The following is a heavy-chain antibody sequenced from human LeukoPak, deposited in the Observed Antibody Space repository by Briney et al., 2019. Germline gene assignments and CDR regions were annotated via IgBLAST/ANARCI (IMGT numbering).Heavy chain of an antibody. CDR3: ARDLGHTGYDLYDY. Sequence: GGSLRLSCAVSGINFRGYWMAWVRPAPGKGLEWVANMKRDGCEKYYVDSVKGRFTISRDNAKNSLYLEMNSLRVEDTAVYYCARDLGHTGYDLYDYWGQGTLVTVSS. CDR2: MKRDGCEK. D-gene: IGHD5-12*01. CDR1: GINFRGYW. V-gene: IGHV3-7*01. J-gene: IGHJ4*02.